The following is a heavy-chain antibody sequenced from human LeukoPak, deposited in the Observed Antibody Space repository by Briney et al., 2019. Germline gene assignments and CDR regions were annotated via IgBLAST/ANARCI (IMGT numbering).Heavy chain of an antibody. J-gene: IGHJ4*02. CDR2: VKSKNAGGTT. V-gene: IGHV3-15*01. Sequence: NPGGSLRLSCAASGFTFNTAWMSWVRQAPGKGLEWVGHVKSKNAGGTTDYAAPVKGRFTISIDDSKTTLYLQMNSLKTEDTAVYYCTTEYYGSDYYWGQGTLVTVSS. CDR1: GFTFNTAW. CDR3: TTEYYGSDYY. D-gene: IGHD3-10*01.